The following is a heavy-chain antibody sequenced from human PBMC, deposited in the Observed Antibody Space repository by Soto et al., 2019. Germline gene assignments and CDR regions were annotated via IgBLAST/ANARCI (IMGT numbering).Heavy chain of an antibody. D-gene: IGHD1-1*01. V-gene: IGHV1-69*13. CDR1: GGTFSRSA. Sequence: AASVKVSCKASGGTFSRSAISWVRQAPGQRLEWMGGFVSIFATTDYAQKFQGRLTITADESTSTVYMELRSLTSDDTAIYYCARGRSSDWNPHLPPEDWGPGTLVTVSS. CDR2: FVSIFATT. J-gene: IGHJ4*02. CDR3: ARGRSSDWNPHLPPED.